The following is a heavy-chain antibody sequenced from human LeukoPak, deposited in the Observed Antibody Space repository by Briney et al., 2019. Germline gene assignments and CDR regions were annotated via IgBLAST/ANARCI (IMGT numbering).Heavy chain of an antibody. J-gene: IGHJ5*02. D-gene: IGHD4-17*01. CDR3: ARGPGDYGDFNWFDR. CDR2: IIPIFGIT. Sequence: SVKVSCKSSGGTFSTYAVTWVRQAPGQGLEWIGGIIPIFGITNYAQKFRGRVTITADESTSTVFMDLSSLRSEDMALYYCARGPGDYGDFNWFDRWGQGTLVTVSS. CDR1: GGTFSTYA. V-gene: IGHV1-69*13.